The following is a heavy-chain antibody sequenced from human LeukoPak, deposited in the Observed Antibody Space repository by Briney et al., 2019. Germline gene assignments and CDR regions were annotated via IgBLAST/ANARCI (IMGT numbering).Heavy chain of an antibody. D-gene: IGHD3-9*01. CDR2: INPNSGGT. Sequence: ASVKVSYKASGYTFTGCYMHWVRQAPGQGLEWMGWINPNSGGTNYAQKFQGRVTMTRDTSISTAYMELSRLRSDDTAVYYCARPYYDILTGYGYWGQGTLVTVSS. V-gene: IGHV1-2*02. J-gene: IGHJ4*02. CDR1: GYTFTGCY. CDR3: ARPYYDILTGYGY.